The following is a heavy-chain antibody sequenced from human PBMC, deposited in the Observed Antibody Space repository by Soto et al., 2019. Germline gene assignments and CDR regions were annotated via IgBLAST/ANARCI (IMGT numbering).Heavy chain of an antibody. CDR3: ARNRPRSVTGIFYCVDV. V-gene: IGHV1-46*01. D-gene: IGHD1-20*01. Sequence: ASVKVSCKTSGYSFTSYYIHWVRQAPGQGLEWMGIINPNGGSTTYAQKFQGRATMTRDTSTSTVYMDLSSLRSDDTAVYYCARNRPRSVTGIFYCVDVWGHGTTVTVSS. CDR2: INPNGGST. CDR1: GYSFTSYY. J-gene: IGHJ6*02.